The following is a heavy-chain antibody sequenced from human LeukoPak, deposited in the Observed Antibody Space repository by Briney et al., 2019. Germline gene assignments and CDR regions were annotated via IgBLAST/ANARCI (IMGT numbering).Heavy chain of an antibody. V-gene: IGHV7-4-1*02. Sequence: ASVKVSCKASGYTFSSYAMNWVRQAPGQGLEWMGWINTNTGNPTYAQGFTERFVFSWDTSVNTAYLQINSLKPEDTAVYFCARDTYCSGGRCYSRVGYWGQGTVVTVSS. CDR1: GYTFSSYA. CDR3: ARDTYCSGGRCYSRVGY. D-gene: IGHD2-15*01. CDR2: INTNTGNP. J-gene: IGHJ4*02.